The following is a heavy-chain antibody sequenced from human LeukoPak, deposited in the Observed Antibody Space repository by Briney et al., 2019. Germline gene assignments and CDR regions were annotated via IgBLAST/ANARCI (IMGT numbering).Heavy chain of an antibody. CDR1: GFTFSSYS. D-gene: IGHD3-10*01. J-gene: IGHJ4*02. Sequence: GGSLRLSCAASGFTFSSYSMNWVRQAPGKGLEWVSSISSSSSYIYYADSVKGRFTISRDNSKNTLYLEVLSLTAEDTAVYYCAKDDAWLRFGEWSQGTLVTVSS. CDR3: AKDDAWLRFGE. V-gene: IGHV3-21*04. CDR2: ISSSSSYI.